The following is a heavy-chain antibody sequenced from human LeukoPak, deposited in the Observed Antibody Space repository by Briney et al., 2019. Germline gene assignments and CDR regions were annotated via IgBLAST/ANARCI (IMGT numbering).Heavy chain of an antibody. D-gene: IGHD3-16*01. CDR3: ARDRQGADY. J-gene: IGHJ4*02. CDR1: GGSISSYY. V-gene: IGHV4-59*01. CDR2: IYYSGST. Sequence: SETLSLTCTVSGGSISSYYWSWIRQPPGKGLEWIGYIYYSGSTNYNPSLRSRVTISVDTSKNQFSLKLSSVTAADTAVYYCARDRQGADYWGQGTLVTVSS.